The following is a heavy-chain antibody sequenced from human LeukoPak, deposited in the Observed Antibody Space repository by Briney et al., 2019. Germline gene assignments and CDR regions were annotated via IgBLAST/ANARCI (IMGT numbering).Heavy chain of an antibody. Sequence: SVKVSCKASGGTFSSYAISWVRQAPGQGLEWMGGIIPIFGTADYAQKFQGRVTITTDESTSTAYMELSSLRSEDTAVYYCARGSPQWSIRTTFDYWGQGTLVTVSS. V-gene: IGHV1-69*05. CDR2: IIPIFGTA. CDR3: ARGSPQWSIRTTFDY. D-gene: IGHD2-15*01. CDR1: GGTFSSYA. J-gene: IGHJ4*02.